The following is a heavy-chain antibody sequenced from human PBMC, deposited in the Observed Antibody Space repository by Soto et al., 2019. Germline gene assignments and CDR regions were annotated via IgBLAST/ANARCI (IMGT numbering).Heavy chain of an antibody. J-gene: IGHJ6*03. D-gene: IGHD2-2*01. CDR1: GGSLSSSSYY. V-gene: IGHV4-39*01. Sequence: PSETLSPTCTVSGGSLSSSSYYWGWIRPPPGKGVGWIGSIYYSGSTYYNPSLKSRVAISVDTSKNQFSLKLSSVTAADTAVYYCARWDCSSTSCYRVYYYYMDVWGKGTTVTVSS. CDR3: ARWDCSSTSCYRVYYYYMDV. CDR2: IYYSGST.